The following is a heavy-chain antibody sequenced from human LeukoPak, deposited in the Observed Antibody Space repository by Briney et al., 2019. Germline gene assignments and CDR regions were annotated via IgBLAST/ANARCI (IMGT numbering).Heavy chain of an antibody. Sequence: SLRLSCAASGFTISRNAIYWVRQPPPRGLERVAVISYDGGQKFYADSVKGRFTISRDNSKNKLYLQINSLRPEDTAVYYCGSAFVAILGRRPPDFWGQGTLVTVSS. V-gene: IGHV3-30*04. CDR3: GSAFVAILGRRPPDF. CDR2: ISYDGGQK. D-gene: IGHD3-3*01. CDR1: GFTISRNA. J-gene: IGHJ4*02.